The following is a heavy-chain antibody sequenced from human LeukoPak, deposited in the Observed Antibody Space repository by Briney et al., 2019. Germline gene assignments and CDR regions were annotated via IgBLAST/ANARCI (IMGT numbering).Heavy chain of an antibody. J-gene: IGHJ4*02. Sequence: HGEYLKISCKGSGYSFTSYWIGWVRQMHGKGLEWMGIIYPGDSDTRYSPSFQGQVTISADKSSSTAYLQWSSLKASDTAMYYCARGVYYDILTGSAGNFDYWGQGTLVTVSS. CDR3: ARGVYYDILTGSAGNFDY. D-gene: IGHD3-9*01. CDR1: GYSFTSYW. CDR2: IYPGDSDT. V-gene: IGHV5-51*01.